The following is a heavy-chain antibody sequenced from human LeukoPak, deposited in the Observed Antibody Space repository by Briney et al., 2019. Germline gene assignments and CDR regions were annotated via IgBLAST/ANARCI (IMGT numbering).Heavy chain of an antibody. Sequence: GGSLRLSCAGSGFTFSSYAMTWVRQAPGTGLEGVSSISRSDGTTYYADSVKGRFTISRDNSKNTLFLQMHSLRAEDTAVYFCAKLGGEVRFLEYVRTNYYYYYYMDVWGKGTTVTVSS. D-gene: IGHD3-3*01. CDR2: ISRSDGTT. CDR1: GFTFSSYA. CDR3: AKLGGEVRFLEYVRTNYYYYYYMDV. J-gene: IGHJ6*03. V-gene: IGHV3-23*01.